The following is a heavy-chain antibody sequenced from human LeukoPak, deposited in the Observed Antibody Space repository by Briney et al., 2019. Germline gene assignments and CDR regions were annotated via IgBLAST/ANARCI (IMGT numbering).Heavy chain of an antibody. J-gene: IGHJ5*02. V-gene: IGHV3-11*01. CDR3: ARDPDDYGEPAGWFDP. CDR1: GFTFSDYY. Sequence: PGGSLRLSCAASGFTFSDYYMTWIRQAPGEGLEWVSYISSSGSTIYYADSVKGRFTISRDNAKNSLYLQMNSLRAEDTAVYYCARDPDDYGEPAGWFDPWGQGTLVTVSS. D-gene: IGHD4-17*01. CDR2: ISSSGSTI.